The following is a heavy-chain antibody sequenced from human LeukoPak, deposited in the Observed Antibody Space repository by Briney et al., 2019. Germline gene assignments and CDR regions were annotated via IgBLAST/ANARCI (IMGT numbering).Heavy chain of an antibody. V-gene: IGHV3-30*02. CDR3: AKTNQGFWSKYYYYYYYMDV. J-gene: IGHJ6*03. D-gene: IGHD3-3*01. CDR2: IRYDGSNK. CDR1: GFTFSSYG. Sequence: GGSLRLSCAASGFTFSSYGMHWVRQAPGKGLEWVAFIRYDGSNKYYADSVKGRFTISRDNSKNTLYLQMNSLRAEDTAVYYCAKTNQGFWSKYYYYYYYMDVWGKGTTVTVSS.